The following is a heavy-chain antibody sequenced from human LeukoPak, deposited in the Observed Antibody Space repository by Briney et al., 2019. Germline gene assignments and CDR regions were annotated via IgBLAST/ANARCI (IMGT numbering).Heavy chain of an antibody. CDR2: IYHSGST. Sequence: SETLSLTCAVSGGSISSSNWWSWVRQPPGKGLEWIGEIYHSGSTNYNPSLKSRVTISVDKSKNQFSLKLSSVTAADTAVYYCARRIAVAGTQMYYFDYWGQGTLVTVSS. CDR3: ARRIAVAGTQMYYFDY. J-gene: IGHJ4*02. D-gene: IGHD6-19*01. CDR1: GGSISSSNW. V-gene: IGHV4-4*02.